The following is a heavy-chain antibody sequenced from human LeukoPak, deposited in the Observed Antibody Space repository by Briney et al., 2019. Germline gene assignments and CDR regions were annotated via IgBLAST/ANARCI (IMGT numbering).Heavy chain of an antibody. CDR3: AKDRDGVRVY. CDR1: GFTFSGYA. Sequence: GGSLRLSCAASGFTFSGYAMSWVRQAPGKGLEWVSAISGSGGSTYYADSVKGRFTISRDNSKNTLYLQMNSLRAEDTAVYHCAKDRDGVRVYWGQGTLVTVSS. J-gene: IGHJ4*02. CDR2: ISGSGGST. D-gene: IGHD3-10*01. V-gene: IGHV3-23*01.